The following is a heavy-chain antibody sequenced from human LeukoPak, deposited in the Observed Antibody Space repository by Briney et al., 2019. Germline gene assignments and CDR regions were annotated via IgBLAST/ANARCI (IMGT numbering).Heavy chain of an antibody. J-gene: IGHJ4*02. D-gene: IGHD1-1*01. CDR1: GYSISSGYY. Sequence: SETLSLTCTVSGYSISSGYYWGWIRQPPGKGLEWIGSIYHSGSTYYNPSLKSRVTISVDTSKNQFSLKLSSVTAADTAVYYCARDPGSFDYWGQGTLVTVSS. CDR3: ARDPGSFDY. CDR2: IYHSGST. V-gene: IGHV4-38-2*02.